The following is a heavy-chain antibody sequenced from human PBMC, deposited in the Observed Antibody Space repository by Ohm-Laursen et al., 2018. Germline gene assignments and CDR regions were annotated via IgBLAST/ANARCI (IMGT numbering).Heavy chain of an antibody. D-gene: IGHD2-15*01. CDR1: GGSFSGYY. Sequence: GTLSLTCAVYGGSFSGYYWSWIRQPPGKGLEWIGEINHSGSTNYNPSLKSRVTISVDTSKNQFSLKLSSVTAADTAVYYCARATWGVAVAGFDYWGQGTLVTVSS. CDR3: ARATWGVAVAGFDY. CDR2: INHSGST. J-gene: IGHJ4*02. V-gene: IGHV4-34*01.